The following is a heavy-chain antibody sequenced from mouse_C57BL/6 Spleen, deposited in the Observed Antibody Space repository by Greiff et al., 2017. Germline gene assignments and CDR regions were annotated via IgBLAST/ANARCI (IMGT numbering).Heavy chain of an antibody. V-gene: IGHV8-12*01. CDR2: IYWDDDK. CDR1: GFSLSTSGMG. D-gene: IGHD2-5*01. CDR3: AADLYYSNSFAY. Sequence: QVTLKECGPGILQSSQTLSLTCSFSGFSLSTSGMGVSWIRQPSGKGLEWLAHIYWDDDKSYNPSLQSRLTISKDTSSNQLFLQITSVVTADTATYYCAADLYYSNSFAYWGQGTLVTVAA. J-gene: IGHJ3*01.